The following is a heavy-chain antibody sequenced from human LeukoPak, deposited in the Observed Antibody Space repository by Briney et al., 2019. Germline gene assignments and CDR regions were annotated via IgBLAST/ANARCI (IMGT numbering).Heavy chain of an antibody. CDR1: GFTFSSYS. CDR2: ISRSSSPI. D-gene: IGHD5-12*01. CDR3: ARDWGNSGYITDY. J-gene: IGHJ4*02. Sequence: PGGSLRLSCAASGFTFSSYSMNWVRQAPGKGLGWVSYISRSSSPIYYADSVKGRFIISRDNAKNSLYLQMNGLRDEDTAVYYCARDWGNSGYITDYWGQGTLVTVSS. V-gene: IGHV3-48*02.